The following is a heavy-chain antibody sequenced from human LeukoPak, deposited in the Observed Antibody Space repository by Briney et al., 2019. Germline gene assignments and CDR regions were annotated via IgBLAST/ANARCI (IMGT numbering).Heavy chain of an antibody. CDR3: ARQDYCSSTSCYSTFDP. J-gene: IGHJ5*02. V-gene: IGHV4-38-2*01. CDR1: GYSISSGYY. D-gene: IGHD2-2*01. CDR2: INHSGST. Sequence: PSETLSLTCAVSGYSISSGYYWGWIRQPPGKGLEWIGSINHSGSTYYNPSLKSRVTISVDTSKNQFSLKLSSVTAADTAVYYCARQDYCSSTSCYSTFDPWGQGTLVTVSS.